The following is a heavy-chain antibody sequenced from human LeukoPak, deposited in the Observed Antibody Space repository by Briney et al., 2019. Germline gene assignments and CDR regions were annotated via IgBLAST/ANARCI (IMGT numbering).Heavy chain of an antibody. CDR1: GGSISSSSYY. CDR3: ARDGEQQLLN. J-gene: IGHJ4*02. Sequence: SETLSLTCSVSGGSISSSSYYWGWVRQSPEKGLEWIGSIYYSGSTYYNPSLKSRVTISVDTSKNQFSLKLSSVTAADTAVYYCARDGEQQLLNWGQGTLVTVSS. CDR2: IYYSGST. D-gene: IGHD6-13*01. V-gene: IGHV4-39*07.